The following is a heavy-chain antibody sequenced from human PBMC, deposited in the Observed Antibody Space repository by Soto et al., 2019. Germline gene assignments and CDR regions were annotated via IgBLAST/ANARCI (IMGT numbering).Heavy chain of an antibody. D-gene: IGHD2-2*01. CDR3: ARLSIVVVPAAMEYNWFDP. Sequence: SETLSLTCTVSGGSISSYYWSWIRQPPGKGLEWIGYIYYSGSTNYNPSLKSRVTISVDTSKNQFSLKLSSVTAADTAVYYCARLSIVVVPAAMEYNWFDPWGQGTLVTVSS. CDR1: GGSISSYY. V-gene: IGHV4-59*08. CDR2: IYYSGST. J-gene: IGHJ5*02.